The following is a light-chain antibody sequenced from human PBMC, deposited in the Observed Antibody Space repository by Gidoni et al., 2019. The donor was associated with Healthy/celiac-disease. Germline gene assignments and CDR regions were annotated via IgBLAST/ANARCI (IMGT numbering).Light chain of an antibody. CDR3: QQYNSYPVA. J-gene: IGKJ1*01. CDR2: KAS. Sequence: DIQMTQSPSTLSASVGDRVTITCRASQSISSWLAWYQQKPGKAPKLLIYKASSLESGVPSRFSGSGAGTECTLTISSLQPDDFATYDCQQYNSYPVAFGQGTKVEIK. CDR1: QSISSW. V-gene: IGKV1-5*03.